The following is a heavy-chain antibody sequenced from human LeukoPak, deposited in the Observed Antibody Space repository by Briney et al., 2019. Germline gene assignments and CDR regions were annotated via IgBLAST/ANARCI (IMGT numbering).Heavy chain of an antibody. V-gene: IGHV3-23*01. CDR1: GFTFSRNA. CDR3: ARSRDGYNYWAADFDY. J-gene: IGHJ4*02. Sequence: GGSLRLSCAASGFTFSRNAMNWVRQAPGKGPEWVAAISGNGRGTYYADSVKGRFNISRDNSRNTLYLQMNSLRAEDTAVYHCARSRDGYNYWAADFDYWGQGTLVTVSS. CDR2: ISGNGRGT. D-gene: IGHD5-24*01.